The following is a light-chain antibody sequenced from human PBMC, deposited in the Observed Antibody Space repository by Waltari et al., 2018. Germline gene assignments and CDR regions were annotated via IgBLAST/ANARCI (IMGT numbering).Light chain of an antibody. Sequence: EIVMTQSPATLSVSPGEKATLSCRASQSVSYNVAWYQKKPGQAPRLLIYDASTRATSIPAKFRGSGSGTEFTLTISSLQSEDFAVYYCQQYNRWPPITFGHGTRLEIK. J-gene: IGKJ5*01. CDR2: DAS. CDR1: QSVSYN. V-gene: IGKV3-15*01. CDR3: QQYNRWPPIT.